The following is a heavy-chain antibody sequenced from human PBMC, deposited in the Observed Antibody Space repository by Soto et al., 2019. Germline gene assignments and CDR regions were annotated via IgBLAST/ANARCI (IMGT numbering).Heavy chain of an antibody. CDR1: GFTFSDHY. CDR3: ARTLSYDSSGSFIDGVDL. J-gene: IGHJ3*01. V-gene: IGHV3-72*01. Sequence: EVQLVESGGGLVQPGGSLRLSCAGSGFTFSDHYMDWVRQAPGKGLEWVGHTRSKFNIYTTEYAASVKGRFIISRDESKTTLPLQMNSLQPADTGVYFSARTLSYDSSGSFIDGVDLWVQVTMVTVSS. D-gene: IGHD3-22*01. CDR2: TRSKFNIYTT.